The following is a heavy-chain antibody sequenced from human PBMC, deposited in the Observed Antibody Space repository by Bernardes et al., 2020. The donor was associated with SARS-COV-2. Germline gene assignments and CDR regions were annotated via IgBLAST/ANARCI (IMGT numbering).Heavy chain of an antibody. J-gene: IGHJ5*02. CDR2: FDPEDGDT. CDR3: ATDGRRISAARKLDP. Sequence: ASVKVSCKVSGYSLTELSMHWVRQAPGKGLEWMGGFDPEDGDTIYAQKFQGRVSMTEDTSRDTAYMELSSLRFDDTAVYFCATDGRRISAARKLDPWGQGGLGT. CDR1: GYSLTELS. V-gene: IGHV1-24*01. D-gene: IGHD6-13*01.